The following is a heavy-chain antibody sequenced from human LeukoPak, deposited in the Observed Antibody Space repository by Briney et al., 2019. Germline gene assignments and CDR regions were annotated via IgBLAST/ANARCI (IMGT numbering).Heavy chain of an antibody. D-gene: IGHD2-15*01. CDR2: MSDRGVST. Sequence: PGGSLRLSCAASGFTFTNYAMSWVRQAPGKGLEWVSGMSDRGVSTYYADSVKGRFTISSDNSKNTLYLQMNSLRAEDTAIYYCAKDCNGGNCYIDYWGQGTLVTVAS. J-gene: IGHJ4*02. CDR3: AKDCNGGNCYIDY. V-gene: IGHV3-23*01. CDR1: GFTFTNYA.